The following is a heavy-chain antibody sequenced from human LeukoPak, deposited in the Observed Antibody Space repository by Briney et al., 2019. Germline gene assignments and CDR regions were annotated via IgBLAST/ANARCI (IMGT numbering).Heavy chain of an antibody. CDR3: ARTYYDYVWGSYRYSFDY. D-gene: IGHD3-16*02. V-gene: IGHV3-48*03. J-gene: IGHJ4*02. CDR2: ISSSGSTI. CDR1: GFTFSSYE. Sequence: GGSLRLSCAASGFTFSSYEMNWVRQAPGKGLEWVSYISSSGSTIYYADSVKGRFTISRDNAKNSLYLQMNSLRAEDTAVYYCARTYYDYVWGSYRYSFDYWGQGTLVTVSS.